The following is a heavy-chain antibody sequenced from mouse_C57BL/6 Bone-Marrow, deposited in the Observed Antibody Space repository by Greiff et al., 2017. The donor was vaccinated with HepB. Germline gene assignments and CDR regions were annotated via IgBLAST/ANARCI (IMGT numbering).Heavy chain of an antibody. J-gene: IGHJ2*01. D-gene: IGHD1-1*01. CDR2: INPYNGGT. CDR3: ARESTTVVAKDYFDY. V-gene: IGHV1-19*01. Sequence: EVKLMESGPVLVKPGASVKMSCKASGYTFTDYYMNWVKQSQGKSLEWIGVINPYNGGTSYNQKFKGKATLTVDKSSSTAYMELNSLTSEDSAVYYCARESTTVVAKDYFDYWGQGTTLTVSS. CDR1: GYTFTDYY.